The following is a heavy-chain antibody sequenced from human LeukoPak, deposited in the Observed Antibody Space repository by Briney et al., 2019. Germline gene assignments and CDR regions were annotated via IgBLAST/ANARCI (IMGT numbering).Heavy chain of an antibody. CDR1: GGSISSGGYY. CDR2: IYYSGST. J-gene: IGHJ5*02. V-gene: IGHV4-31*03. Sequence: PSETLSLTCTVSGGSISSGGYYWSWIRQHPGKGLEWIGYIYYSGSTYYNPSLKSRVTMSLDGSKNQFSLRLNSVTAADTAVYYCARGRGWNWFDPWGQGTLVTVSS. D-gene: IGHD3-10*01. CDR3: ARGRGWNWFDP.